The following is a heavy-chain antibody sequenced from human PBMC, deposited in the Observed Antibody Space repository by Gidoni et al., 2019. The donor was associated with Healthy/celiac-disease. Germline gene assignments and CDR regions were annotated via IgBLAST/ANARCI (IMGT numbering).Heavy chain of an antibody. V-gene: IGHV1-69*01. CDR2: IIPIFGTA. CDR3: ARDPQLQYYGMDV. CDR1: GGTFSSYA. Sequence: QVQLEQSGAEVKKPWSSVKVSFKASGGTFSSYALSWVRQAPGQGLEWMGGIIPIFGTANYAQKLQGRVTITADESTSTAYMELSSLRSEDTAVYYCARDPQLQYYGMDVWGQGTTVTVSS. J-gene: IGHJ6*02. D-gene: IGHD6-13*01.